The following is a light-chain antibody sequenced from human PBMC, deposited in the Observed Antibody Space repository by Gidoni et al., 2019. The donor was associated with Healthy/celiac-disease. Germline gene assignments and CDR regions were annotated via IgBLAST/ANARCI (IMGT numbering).Light chain of an antibody. V-gene: IGLV2-14*03. CDR2: DVS. J-gene: IGLJ3*02. CDR3: SSYTSSSTWV. CDR1: SSDVGGYNY. Sequence: QSALTQPPSVSRSPGQSINISCTGTSSDVGGYNYVSWYQQHPGKAPKRMIYDVSNRPSGVSNRFSGSKSGNTASLTISGLQAEDEADYYCSSYTSSSTWVFGGGTKLTVL.